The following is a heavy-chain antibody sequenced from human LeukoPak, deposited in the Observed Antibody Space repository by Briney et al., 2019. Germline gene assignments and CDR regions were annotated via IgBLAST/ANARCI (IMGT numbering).Heavy chain of an antibody. J-gene: IGHJ3*02. D-gene: IGHD3-22*01. Sequence: ASVKVSCKASGYTFTSYGISWVRQAPGQGLEWMGWISAYNGNTNYAQKLQGRVTMTTDTSTSTAYMELRSLRSDDTAVYYCARAYYYDSSGLNYDAFDIWGQGTMVTVSS. CDR3: ARAYYYDSSGLNYDAFDI. CDR2: ISAYNGNT. V-gene: IGHV1-18*01. CDR1: GYTFTSYG.